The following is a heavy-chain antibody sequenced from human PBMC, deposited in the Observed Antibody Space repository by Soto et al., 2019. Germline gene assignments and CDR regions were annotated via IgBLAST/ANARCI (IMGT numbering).Heavy chain of an antibody. Sequence: QVQLVQSGAEVKKPGSSVKVSCKASVGTFSSYTISWVRQAPGQGLEWMGRIIPILGIANYAQKFQGRVTSIADKSTSAAYMELSSLRSEDTAVYYCARDDGLAYCGGDCYSWGQGTLVTVSS. V-gene: IGHV1-69*02. CDR2: IIPILGIA. J-gene: IGHJ4*02. CDR1: VGTFSSYT. D-gene: IGHD2-21*02. CDR3: ARDDGLAYCGGDCYS.